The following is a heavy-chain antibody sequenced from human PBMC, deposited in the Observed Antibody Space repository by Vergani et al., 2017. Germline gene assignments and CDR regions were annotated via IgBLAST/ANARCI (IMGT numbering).Heavy chain of an antibody. D-gene: IGHD6-13*01. CDR1: GYTFTSYD. V-gene: IGHV1-8*01. CDR2: MNPNSGNT. J-gene: IGHJ6*03. Sequence: QVQLVQSGAEVKKPGASVKVSCKASGYTFTSYDINWVRQATGQGLEWMGWMNPNSGNTGYAQKFQGRVTMTRNTSISTAYMELSSLRSEATAVYYCARGATAAGGPDHSYDYYMSGGNKETTVTVSS. CDR3: ARGATAAGGPDHSYDYYMSG.